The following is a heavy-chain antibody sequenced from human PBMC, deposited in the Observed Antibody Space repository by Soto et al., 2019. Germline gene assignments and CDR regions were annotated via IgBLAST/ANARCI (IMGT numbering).Heavy chain of an antibody. CDR1: GFPVSSHW. V-gene: IGHV3-7*04. D-gene: IGHD1-1*01. CDR3: GRDCTGTRWMFDY. CDR2: MKQDGSER. Sequence: EVQLVESGGGLVQPGGSLRLSCAASGFPVSSHWMSWVRQAPGKGLEWVANMKQDGSERYYVDSVKGRFTISRDNAKNSMYLQMNSLRGEDTAMYYCGRDCTGTRWMFDYWGQGTLVTVSS. J-gene: IGHJ4*02.